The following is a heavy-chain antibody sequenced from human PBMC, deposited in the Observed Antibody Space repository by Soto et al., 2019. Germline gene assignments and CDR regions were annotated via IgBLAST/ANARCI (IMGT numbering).Heavy chain of an antibody. CDR3: ARGRYYFDY. V-gene: IGHV4-59*01. Sequence: SETLSLTCTVSGGSISSYYWSWTRQPPGKGLEWIGYMYHSGSTNYNPSLKSRVTISIDTSKNQFSLRLSSVTAADTAVYYCARGRYYFDYWGQGALVTVSS. CDR1: GGSISSYY. J-gene: IGHJ4*02. CDR2: MYHSGST.